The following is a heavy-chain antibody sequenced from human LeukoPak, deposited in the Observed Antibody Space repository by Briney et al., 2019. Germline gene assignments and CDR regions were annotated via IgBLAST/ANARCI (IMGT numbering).Heavy chain of an antibody. D-gene: IGHD6-13*01. V-gene: IGHV3-23*01. Sequence: GGSLRLSCAASGFNFDDYVMTWVRQAPGKGLEWVSAISGRRSSTYYADSVKTRFTISRDNSRNTLYLHMSSLRAEDTATYYCARVWGPYSSSYYVYYFDSWGQGTLVTVSS. CDR2: ISGRRSST. CDR3: ARVWGPYSSSYYVYYFDS. CDR1: GFNFDDYV. J-gene: IGHJ4*02.